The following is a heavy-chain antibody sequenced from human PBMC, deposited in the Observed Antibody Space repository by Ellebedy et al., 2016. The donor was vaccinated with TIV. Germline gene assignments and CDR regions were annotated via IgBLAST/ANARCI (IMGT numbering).Heavy chain of an antibody. CDR2: ISAYNGDA. D-gene: IGHD2-15*01. Sequence: ASVKVSCKASGYTFSNYGFSWVRQAPGQGLEWMGWISAYNGDANFAQKFQGRVTLTTDTSTSTAYMELRSLRSDDTAVYYCARDDRRHCSGASCHSCFDDWGQGTLVTVSS. V-gene: IGHV1-18*01. CDR1: GYTFSNYG. CDR3: ARDDRRHCSGASCHSCFDD. J-gene: IGHJ4*02.